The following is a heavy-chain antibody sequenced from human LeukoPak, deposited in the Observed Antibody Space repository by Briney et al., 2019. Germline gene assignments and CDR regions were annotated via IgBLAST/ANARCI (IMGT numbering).Heavy chain of an antibody. CDR3: AKVRGGSRNFDVFNI. D-gene: IGHD2-15*01. CDR2: LSWNSASL. Sequence: GGSLRLSCAASGFIFGEYAMHWVRQAPGKGLEWVSGLSWNSASLDYVDSVKGRFTISRDNAKNSLYLQMNSLRAEDTALYYCAKVRGGSRNFDVFNIWGKGTMVTVSS. CDR1: GFIFGEYA. V-gene: IGHV3-9*01. J-gene: IGHJ3*02.